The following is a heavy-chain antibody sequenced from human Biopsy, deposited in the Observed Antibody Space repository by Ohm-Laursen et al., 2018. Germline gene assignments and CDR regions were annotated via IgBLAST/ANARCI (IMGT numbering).Heavy chain of an antibody. V-gene: IGHV3-9*01. CDR2: ISWCSDSI. CDR1: GFRFDNTG. CDR3: TKNTQWEGSGYLDAFHI. D-gene: IGHD3-22*01. Sequence: SLRLSCAASGFRFDNTGMHWVRQGPGKGLEWVAGISWCSDSITYAKSVTGRFTISRDNGENSLYLQMNSLRPEDTALYYCTKNTQWEGSGYLDAFHIWGHGAMVTVSS. J-gene: IGHJ3*02.